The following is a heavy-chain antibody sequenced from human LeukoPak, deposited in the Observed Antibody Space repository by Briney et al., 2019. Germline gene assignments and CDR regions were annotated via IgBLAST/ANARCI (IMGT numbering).Heavy chain of an antibody. D-gene: IGHD3-22*01. CDR3: AREYQGYYDSKFIDRGGMDV. CDR2: INPNSGGT. CDR1: GYTFTGYY. V-gene: IGHV1-2*02. Sequence: ASVKVSCKASGYTFTGYYIHWVRQAPGQGLEWMGWINPNSGGTNYAQKFQGRVTMTRDTSISTAYMELSRLRSDDTAVYYCAREYQGYYDSKFIDRGGMDVWGQGTTVTVSS. J-gene: IGHJ6*02.